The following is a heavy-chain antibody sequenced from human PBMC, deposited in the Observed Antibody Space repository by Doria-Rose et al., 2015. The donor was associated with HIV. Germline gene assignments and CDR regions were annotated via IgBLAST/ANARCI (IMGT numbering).Heavy chain of an antibody. CDR3: ARIKSSRWYHKYFLDF. CDR1: GVSLSSPGMG. Sequence: QVTLKESGPVLVKPTETLTQTCTVSGVSLSSPGMGVSWIRQPPGKALEWLANIFSDDERSYKTSLKSRLTISRGTSKSQVVLTMTDMDPVDTATYYCARIKSSRWYHKYFLDFWGQGTLVIVSA. D-gene: IGHD6-13*01. J-gene: IGHJ4*02. CDR2: IFSDDER. V-gene: IGHV2-26*01.